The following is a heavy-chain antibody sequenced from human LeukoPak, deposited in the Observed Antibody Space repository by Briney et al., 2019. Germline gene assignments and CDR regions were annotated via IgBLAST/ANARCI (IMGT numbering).Heavy chain of an antibody. CDR1: GFTFSSYA. CDR2: ISYDGSNK. D-gene: IGHD2-2*01. J-gene: IGHJ4*02. V-gene: IGHV3-30-3*01. CDR3: ASSSTSYPFDY. Sequence: SGGSLRLSCAASGFTFSSYAVHWVRQAPGKGLEWVAVISYDGSNKYYADSVKGRFTISRDNSKNTLYLQMNSLRAEDTAVYYCASSSTSYPFDYWGQGTLVTVSS.